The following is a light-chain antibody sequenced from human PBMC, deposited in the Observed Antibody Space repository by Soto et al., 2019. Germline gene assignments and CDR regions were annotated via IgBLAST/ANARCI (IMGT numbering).Light chain of an antibody. CDR1: QSFSTW. V-gene: IGKV1-5*01. Sequence: DRQMNQSPSTLSASVGDRVTITCRASQSFSTWLAWYQQKPGKAPKLLIYAASSLQSGVPSRFSGSGFGTEFTLTISSLQPEDFATYYCLQHNSYSWTFGQGTKVDIK. CDR2: AAS. CDR3: LQHNSYSWT. J-gene: IGKJ1*01.